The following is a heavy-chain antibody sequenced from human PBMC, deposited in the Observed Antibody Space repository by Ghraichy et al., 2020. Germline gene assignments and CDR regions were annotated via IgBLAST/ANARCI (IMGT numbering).Heavy chain of an antibody. J-gene: IGHJ6*02. Sequence: GGSLRLSCVVSGFTFSRYGMHWVRQAPGKGLEWVAVTSYDGSSKNFADSVQGRFTISRDNSKNTLYLQMNSLRAEDTAVYYCAKERESSGYYSFRGDYYGMDVWGQGTTVTVSS. CDR1: GFTFSRYG. CDR2: TSYDGSSK. D-gene: IGHD3-22*01. V-gene: IGHV3-30*18. CDR3: AKERESSGYYSFRGDYYGMDV.